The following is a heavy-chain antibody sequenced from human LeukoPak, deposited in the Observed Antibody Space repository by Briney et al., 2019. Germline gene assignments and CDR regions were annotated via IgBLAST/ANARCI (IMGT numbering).Heavy chain of an antibody. CDR2: IVGDSTDT. CDR1: GFTFTSSS. J-gene: IGHJ4*02. Sequence: SVKVSCKASGFTFTSSSIQWIRQARGQRLEWIGWIVGDSTDTYYAQRFQARVTIARDMSTSTAYLELSSLRSEDTAVYYCAADPDTTMAFDCWGQGTLVTVSS. D-gene: IGHD5-18*01. V-gene: IGHV1-58*02. CDR3: AADPDTTMAFDC.